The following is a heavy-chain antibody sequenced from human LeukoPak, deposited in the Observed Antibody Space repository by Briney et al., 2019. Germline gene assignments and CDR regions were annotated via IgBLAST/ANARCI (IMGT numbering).Heavy chain of an antibody. J-gene: IGHJ4*02. CDR3: AKAIPGIAVAGTGTFGY. V-gene: IGHV3-23*01. CDR1: GFTFSSYA. CDR2: ISGSGGST. D-gene: IGHD6-19*01. Sequence: GGSLRLSCAASGFTFSSYAMSWVRQAPGKGLEWVSAISGSGGSTYYADSVKGRFTISRDNSKNTLYLQMNSLRAEDTAVYYCAKAIPGIAVAGTGTFGYWGQGTPVTVSS.